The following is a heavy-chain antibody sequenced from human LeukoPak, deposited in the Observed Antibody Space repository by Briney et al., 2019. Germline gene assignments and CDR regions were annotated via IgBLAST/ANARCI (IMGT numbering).Heavy chain of an antibody. CDR3: ARSSESYHNGLWD. J-gene: IGHJ4*02. CDR1: GFTFSDYY. Sequence: PGGSLRLSCAASGFTFSDYYMSWLRQAPGKGLEWVSYISGSSSYTKYADSVKGRFTISRDNANNSLYLQMNGLRSDDTAVYYCARSSESYHNGLWDWGQGTLVAVSS. CDR2: ISGSSSYT. V-gene: IGHV3-11*03. D-gene: IGHD3-10*01.